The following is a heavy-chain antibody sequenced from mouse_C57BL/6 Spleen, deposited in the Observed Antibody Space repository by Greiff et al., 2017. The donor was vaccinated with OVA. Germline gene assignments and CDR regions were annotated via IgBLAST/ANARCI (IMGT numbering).Heavy chain of an antibody. J-gene: IGHJ2*01. V-gene: IGHV1-15*01. D-gene: IGHD3-1*01. CDR2: IDPETGGT. CDR1: GYTFTDYE. Sequence: QVQLKQSGAELVRPGASVTLSCKASGYTFTDYEMHWVKQTPVHGLEWIGAIDPETGGTAYNQKFKGKAILTADKSSSPAYMELRSLTSEDSAVYYCTRKGLGNSHFDYWGQGTTLTVSS. CDR3: TRKGLGNSHFDY.